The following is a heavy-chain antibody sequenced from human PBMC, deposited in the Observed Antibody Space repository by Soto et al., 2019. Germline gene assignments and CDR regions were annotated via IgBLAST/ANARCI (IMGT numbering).Heavy chain of an antibody. D-gene: IGHD1-26*01. CDR2: ISGSDGKT. V-gene: IGHV3-23*01. CDR3: ARWSFLDY. Sequence: EVQLLESGGGLVRPGGSLRLSCAASGFSFSSYALSWVRQAPGKGLEWVSTISGSDGKTYYADYVKGRFSISRDTSKTTLFLEMSSLRVDDTAVYYCARWSFLDYWGQGTRVTVS. CDR1: GFSFSSYA. J-gene: IGHJ4*02.